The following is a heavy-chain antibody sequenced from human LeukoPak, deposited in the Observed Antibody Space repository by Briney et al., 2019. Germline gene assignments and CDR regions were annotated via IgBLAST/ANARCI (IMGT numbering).Heavy chain of an antibody. V-gene: IGHV3-30-3*01. Sequence: GGSLRLSCAASGFTFSSYAMHWVRQAPGKGLEWVAVISYDGSNKYYADSVKGRFTISRDNSKNTLYLQMNSLRAEDTAVYYCALSPYYYDSSGLTPFFDYRGQGTLVTVSS. J-gene: IGHJ4*02. CDR2: ISYDGSNK. CDR1: GFTFSSYA. CDR3: ALSPYYYDSSGLTPFFDY. D-gene: IGHD3-22*01.